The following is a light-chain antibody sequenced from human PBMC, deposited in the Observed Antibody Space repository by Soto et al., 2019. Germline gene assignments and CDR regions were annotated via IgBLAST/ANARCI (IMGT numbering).Light chain of an antibody. V-gene: IGKV3-11*01. Sequence: EIVLTQSPATLSLSPGERATLSCRASQSVSSYLAWYQQKPGQAPRLLIYDASNRAPGIPARFSGSGSGTDFTLTISSLEPEDFAVYYCQQRSNWPATFXQGTRMEIK. CDR2: DAS. CDR1: QSVSSY. CDR3: QQRSNWPAT. J-gene: IGKJ5*01.